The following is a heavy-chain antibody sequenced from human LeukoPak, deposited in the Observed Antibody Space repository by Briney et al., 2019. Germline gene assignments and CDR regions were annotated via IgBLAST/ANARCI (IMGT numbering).Heavy chain of an antibody. J-gene: IGHJ4*02. CDR1: GFSLSRFG. CDR2: VRYDGSSQ. V-gene: IGHV3-30*02. D-gene: IGHD1-26*01. Sequence: GGSLRLSCVASGFSLSRFGMHWVRQAPGKGLEWVSFVRYDGSSQHYADSVKGRFTISRDNPKNTLYLHMSSLKVDDTAVYYCARAGKWELLEYYFDYWGQGTLVSVSS. CDR3: ARAGKWELLEYYFDY.